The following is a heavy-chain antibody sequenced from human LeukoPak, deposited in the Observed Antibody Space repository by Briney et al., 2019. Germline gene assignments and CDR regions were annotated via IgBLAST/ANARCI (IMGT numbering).Heavy chain of an antibody. Sequence: SETLSLTCTVSGGSISSYYWSWIRQPPGKGLEWIGYIYYSGSTNYNPSLKSRVTISVDTSKNQFSLKLCSVTAADTAVYYCARTIRSRGVDAFFDIWGQGTMVTVSS. CDR1: GGSISSYY. D-gene: IGHD3-10*01. CDR3: ARTIRSRGVDAFFDI. CDR2: IYYSGST. J-gene: IGHJ3*02. V-gene: IGHV4-59*08.